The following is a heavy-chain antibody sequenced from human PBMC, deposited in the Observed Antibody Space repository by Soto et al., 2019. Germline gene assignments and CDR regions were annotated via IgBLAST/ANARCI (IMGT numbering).Heavy chain of an antibody. CDR3: ARGYGAYVLDY. J-gene: IGHJ4*02. Sequence: QVQLQESGPGLVKPSETLSLTCTVSGGSISSYYWSWIRQPPGKGLEWIGYIYYSGSTNYNPSLKSRVTISVDTSKNQFSLKLSSVTAADTAVYSCARGYGAYVLDYWGQGTLVTVSS. CDR2: IYYSGST. D-gene: IGHD4-17*01. V-gene: IGHV4-59*08. CDR1: GGSISSYY.